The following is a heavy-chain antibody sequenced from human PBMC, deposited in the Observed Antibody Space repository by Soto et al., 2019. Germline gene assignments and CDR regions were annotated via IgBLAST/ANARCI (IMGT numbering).Heavy chain of an antibody. J-gene: IGHJ4*01. V-gene: IGHV1-69*13. CDR1: GGTFSSNA. CDR3: ATGGRGYSSSFPRSYFEY. D-gene: IGHD5-18*01. Sequence: SVKVSCKASGGTFSSNAISWVRQAPGQGPEWMGGILPIFNTANYAQNFQGRVTITADESTSTSYTELTSLKSEDTAIYYCATGGRGYSSSFPRSYFEYWGHGTLVTVSS. CDR2: ILPIFNTA.